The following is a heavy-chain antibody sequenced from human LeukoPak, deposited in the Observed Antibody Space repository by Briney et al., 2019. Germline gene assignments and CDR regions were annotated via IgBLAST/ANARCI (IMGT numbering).Heavy chain of an antibody. Sequence: PSETLSLTCTVSGGSISSYYWSWIRQPAGKGPEWIGRIYTSGSTNYNPSLKSRVTMSVDTSKNQFSLKLSSVTAADTAVYYCARDLALGYCSSTSCPNYYYYYVDVWGKGTTVTVSS. CDR2: IYTSGST. CDR1: GGSISSYY. J-gene: IGHJ6*03. D-gene: IGHD2-2*01. V-gene: IGHV4-4*07. CDR3: ARDLALGYCSSTSCPNYYYYYVDV.